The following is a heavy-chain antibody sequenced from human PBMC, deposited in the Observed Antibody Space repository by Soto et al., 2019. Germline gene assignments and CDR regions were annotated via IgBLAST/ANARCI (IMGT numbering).Heavy chain of an antibody. Sequence: PGGSLRLSCSASGFTFSAYPMHWVRQAPGKGLEYVAAISTNGANTYYPDSVKGRFTISRDNSKNTLYLQMNSLRADDTAVYYCAKAPTYDYYYYMDVWGKGTTVTVSS. CDR2: ISTNGANT. CDR3: AKAPTYDYYYYMDV. J-gene: IGHJ6*03. CDR1: GFTFSAYP. V-gene: IGHV3-64*04.